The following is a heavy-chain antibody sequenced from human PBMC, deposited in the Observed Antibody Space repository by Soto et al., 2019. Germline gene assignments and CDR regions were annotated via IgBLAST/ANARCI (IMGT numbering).Heavy chain of an antibody. Sequence: GGSLRLSCASSGFDFSSHSIHWVRQAPDKGLEWVAILWYDGSNKYYADSVKGRFTISRDNSKNTLYLQMNSLRAEDTAVYYCARSPYSSSWNWFDPWGQGTLVTVSS. CDR3: ARSPYSSSWNWFDP. CDR2: LWYDGSNK. V-gene: IGHV3-33*01. D-gene: IGHD6-13*01. J-gene: IGHJ5*02. CDR1: GFDFSSHS.